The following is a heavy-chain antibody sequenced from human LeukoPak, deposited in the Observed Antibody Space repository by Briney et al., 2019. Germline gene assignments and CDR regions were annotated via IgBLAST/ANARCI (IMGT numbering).Heavy chain of an antibody. Sequence: SETLSLTCAVYGGSFSGYYWSWIRQPPGKGLEWIGEINHSGSTNYNPSLKSRVTISVDTSKNQFSLKLSSVTAADTAVYYCARTRGYSGYDYWFDPWGQGTLVTVSS. V-gene: IGHV4-34*01. CDR1: GGSFSGYY. CDR3: ARTRGYSGYDYWFDP. J-gene: IGHJ5*02. D-gene: IGHD5-12*01. CDR2: INHSGST.